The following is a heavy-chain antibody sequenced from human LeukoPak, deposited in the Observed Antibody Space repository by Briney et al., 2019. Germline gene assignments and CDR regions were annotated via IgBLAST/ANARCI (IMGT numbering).Heavy chain of an antibody. CDR1: AFTFSNFA. J-gene: IGHJ4*02. CDR3: AKRVHTEQWLVPFDY. Sequence: GGSLRLSCAASAFTFSNFAMNWVRQAPGKGLEWVSTISGSGGSTYYADSVKGRFTISRDNSKNTLYLQMNSLRAEDTAVYYWAKRVHTEQWLVPFDYWGQGTLVTVSS. D-gene: IGHD6-19*01. CDR2: ISGSGGST. V-gene: IGHV3-23*01.